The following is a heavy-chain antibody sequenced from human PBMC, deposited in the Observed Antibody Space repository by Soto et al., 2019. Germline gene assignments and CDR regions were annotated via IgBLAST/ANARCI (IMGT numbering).Heavy chain of an antibody. CDR2: IIPIFGTA. D-gene: IGHD4-17*01. CDR3: ARESDYIFDY. CDR1: GCTFSSYS. V-gene: IGHV1-69*06. Sequence: SVKVSCKASGCTFSSYSISWVRQAPGQGLEWMGGIIPIFGTANYAQKFQGSVTISVDTSKNQFSLKLSSVTAADTAVYYCARESDYIFDYWGQGTLVTVSS. J-gene: IGHJ4*02.